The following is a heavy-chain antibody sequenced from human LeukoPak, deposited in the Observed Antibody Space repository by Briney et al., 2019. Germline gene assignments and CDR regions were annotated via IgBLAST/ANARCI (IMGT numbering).Heavy chain of an antibody. Sequence: PGGSLKISCAASGFTFTNYAMSWIRQAPGKGLEWVSAISGGGGNTDYADSVKGRFTISRDNSKNTVFLQMNSLRAEDTGVYYCANRISGSSYWGQGTLVTVSP. J-gene: IGHJ4*02. V-gene: IGHV3-23*01. CDR2: ISGGGGNT. D-gene: IGHD1-26*01. CDR1: GFTFTNYA. CDR3: ANRISGSSY.